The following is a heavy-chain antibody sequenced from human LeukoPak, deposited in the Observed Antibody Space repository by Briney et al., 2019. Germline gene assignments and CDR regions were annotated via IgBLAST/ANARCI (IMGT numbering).Heavy chain of an antibody. CDR2: IYPRDGST. D-gene: IGHD3-22*01. Sequence: GASVKVSCKASGYTFTSNYIHWVRQAPGQGLEWMGMIYPRDGSTSYAQKFQGRVTVTRDTSTSTVHMELSGLRSEDTAVYYCARGQPTDPFKYYYDSSGYSHRFDYWGQGTLVTVSS. CDR1: GYTFTSNY. J-gene: IGHJ4*02. V-gene: IGHV1-46*01. CDR3: ARGQPTDPFKYYYDSSGYSHRFDY.